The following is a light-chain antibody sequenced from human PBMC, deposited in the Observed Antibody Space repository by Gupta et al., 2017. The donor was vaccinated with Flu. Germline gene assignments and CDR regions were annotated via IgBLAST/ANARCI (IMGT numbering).Light chain of an antibody. CDR1: AFAKKY. Sequence: QTAMISRSGGAFAKKYDYWYQQKPGQAPAMIIYEDGRRRPAIPERFSGSSSGTRATLTISGAQLEDEADYYYYSTDTSGNHRVFGGGTKLTVL. CDR2: EDG. V-gene: IGLV3-10*01. CDR3: YSTDTSGNHRV. J-gene: IGLJ3*02.